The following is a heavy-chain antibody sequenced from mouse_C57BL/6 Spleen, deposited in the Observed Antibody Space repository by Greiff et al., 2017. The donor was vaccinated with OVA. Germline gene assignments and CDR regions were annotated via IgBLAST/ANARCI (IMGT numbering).Heavy chain of an antibody. V-gene: IGHV1-85*01. CDR2: IYPRDGST. J-gene: IGHJ4*01. CDR3: AREGFRSTIVTYYAMDY. CDR1: GYTFTSYD. Sequence: QVQLQQSGPELVKPGASVKLSCKASGYTFTSYDINWVKQRPGQGLEWIGWIYPRDGSTKYNEKFKGKATLTVDTSSSTAYMELHSLTSEDSAVYFCAREGFRSTIVTYYAMDYWGQGTSVTVSS. D-gene: IGHD2-5*01.